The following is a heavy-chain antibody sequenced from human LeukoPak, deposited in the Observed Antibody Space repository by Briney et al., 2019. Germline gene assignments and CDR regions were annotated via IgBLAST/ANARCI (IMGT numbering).Heavy chain of an antibody. D-gene: IGHD5-18*01. CDR2: IYYSGST. J-gene: IGHJ6*03. CDR1: GGSFSGYY. Sequence: SETLSLTCAVYGGSFSGYYWSWIRQPPGKGLEWIGYIYYSGSTNYNPSLKSRVTISVDTSKNQFSLKLSSVTAADTAVYYCAREGYSYGAYYYYYYMDVWGKGTTVTVSS. CDR3: AREGYSYGAYYYYYYMDV. V-gene: IGHV4-59*01.